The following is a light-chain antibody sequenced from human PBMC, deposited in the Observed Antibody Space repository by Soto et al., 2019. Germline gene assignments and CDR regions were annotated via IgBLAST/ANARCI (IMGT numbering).Light chain of an antibody. CDR2: DVN. CDR3: SSHAGNNNPFV. CDR1: SSDVGGYNY. V-gene: IGLV2-8*01. J-gene: IGLJ1*01. Sequence: QSALTQPPSASGSPGQSVTISCTGTSSDVGGYNYVSWYQQHPGKAPKLMIYDVNKRPSGVPDRFSGSKSGNTASLTVSGLQAEDEADYYCSSHAGNNNPFVFGTGTKLTVL.